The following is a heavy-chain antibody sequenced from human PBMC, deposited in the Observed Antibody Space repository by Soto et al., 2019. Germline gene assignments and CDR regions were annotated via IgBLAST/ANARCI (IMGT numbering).Heavy chain of an antibody. CDR3: AKYSGSYYLAGSDY. J-gene: IGHJ4*02. CDR1: GFTFSSYA. CDR2: ISGSGGST. V-gene: IGHV3-23*01. D-gene: IGHD3-10*01. Sequence: GRSLRLSCAASGFTFSSYAMSWVRQAPGKGLEWVSAISGSGGSTYYADSVKGRFTISRDNSKNTLYLQMNSLRAEDTAVYYCAKYSGSYYLAGSDYWGQGTLVTVSS.